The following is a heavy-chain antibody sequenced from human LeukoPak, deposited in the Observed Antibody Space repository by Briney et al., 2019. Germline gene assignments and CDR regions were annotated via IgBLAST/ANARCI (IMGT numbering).Heavy chain of an antibody. Sequence: ASVKVSCKXSGYIFTSYGISWVGQAPGQGREWMGWISAYNGNTNYAKKLQGRVTMTTDTSTSTAYVELRSLKSDETAVYYCARKSPELRYWGQGTLVTVSS. V-gene: IGHV1-18*01. CDR2: ISAYNGNT. CDR3: ARKSPELRY. D-gene: IGHD1-7*01. J-gene: IGHJ4*02. CDR1: GYIFTSYG.